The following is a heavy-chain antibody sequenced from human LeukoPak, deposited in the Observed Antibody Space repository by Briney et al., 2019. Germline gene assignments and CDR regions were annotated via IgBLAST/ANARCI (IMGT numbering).Heavy chain of an antibody. Sequence: GGSLRLSCAASGFTVSSNYMSWVRQAPGKGLEWVSVIYSGGSTYYADSVKGRFTISRDNSKNTLYLQMNSLRAEDTAVYFCARTLGGDWFDPWGQGTLVTVSS. CDR1: GFTVSSNY. CDR3: ARTLGGDWFDP. D-gene: IGHD3-16*01. V-gene: IGHV3-53*01. J-gene: IGHJ5*02. CDR2: IYSGGST.